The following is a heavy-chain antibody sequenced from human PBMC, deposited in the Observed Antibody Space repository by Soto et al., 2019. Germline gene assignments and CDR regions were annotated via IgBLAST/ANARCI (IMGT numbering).Heavy chain of an antibody. V-gene: IGHV1-18*01. CDR3: ARGITMVRGVRSRCWFDP. Sequence: QVQLVQSGAEVKKPGASVKVSCKASGYTFTSYGISWVRQAPGQGLEWMGWISAYNGNTNYAQKLQGRVTMTTDTATSTDYMELRSLRSDDTAVYYCARGITMVRGVRSRCWFDPWGQGTLVTVSS. D-gene: IGHD3-10*01. CDR2: ISAYNGNT. CDR1: GYTFTSYG. J-gene: IGHJ5*02.